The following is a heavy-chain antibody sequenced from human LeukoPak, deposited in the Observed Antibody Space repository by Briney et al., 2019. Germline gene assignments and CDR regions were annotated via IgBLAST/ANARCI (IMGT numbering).Heavy chain of an antibody. V-gene: IGHV4-31*03. D-gene: IGHD2-8*01. CDR1: GGSISSGAYH. CDR2: IYYSGST. J-gene: IGHJ5*02. Sequence: SETLSLTCTVSGGSISSGAYHWSWIRQHPGRGLEWLGYIYYSGSTYYNPSLTSRIIISLDTSKNQFSLKLSSVTAADTAMYYCARHHARDWFDPWGQGTLVTVSS. CDR3: ARHHARDWFDP.